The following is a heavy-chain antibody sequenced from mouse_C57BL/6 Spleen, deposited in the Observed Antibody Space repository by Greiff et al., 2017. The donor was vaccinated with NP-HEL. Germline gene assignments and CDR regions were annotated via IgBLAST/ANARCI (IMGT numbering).Heavy chain of an antibody. CDR3: ARCSRWLLLDY. CDR1: GFTFTDYY. D-gene: IGHD2-3*01. V-gene: IGHV7-3*01. Sequence: EVMLVESGGGLVQPGGSLSLSCAASGFTFTDYYMSWVRQPPGKALEWLGFIRNKANGYTTEYSASVKGRFTISRDNSQSILYLQMNALRAEDSATYYCARCSRWLLLDYWGQGTTLTVSS. CDR2: IRNKANGYTT. J-gene: IGHJ2*01.